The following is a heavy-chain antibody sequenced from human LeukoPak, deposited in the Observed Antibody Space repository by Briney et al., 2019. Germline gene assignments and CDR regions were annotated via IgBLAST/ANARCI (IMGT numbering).Heavy chain of an antibody. Sequence: SETLSLTCAVYGGSFSGYYWSWIRQPPGKGLEWIGEINHSGSTNYNPSLKSRVTILVDTSKNQFSLKLSSVTAADTAVYYCARSGYSYADYWGQGTLVTVSS. D-gene: IGHD5-18*01. J-gene: IGHJ4*02. CDR2: INHSGST. CDR3: ARSGYSYADY. V-gene: IGHV4-34*01. CDR1: GGSFSGYY.